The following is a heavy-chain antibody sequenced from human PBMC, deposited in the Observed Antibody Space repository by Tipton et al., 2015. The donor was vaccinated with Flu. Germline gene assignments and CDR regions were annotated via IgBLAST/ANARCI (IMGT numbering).Heavy chain of an antibody. J-gene: IGHJ3*02. Sequence: SLRLSCAASGFTVSSNYMSWVRQAPGKGLEWVSVIYSGGSTYYADSAKGRFTISRDNSKNTLYLQMNSLRAEDTAVYYCASSVYVWGSYGAFDIWGQGTMVTVSA. D-gene: IGHD3-16*01. CDR3: ASSVYVWGSYGAFDI. CDR1: GFTVSSNY. CDR2: IYSGGST. V-gene: IGHV3-66*02.